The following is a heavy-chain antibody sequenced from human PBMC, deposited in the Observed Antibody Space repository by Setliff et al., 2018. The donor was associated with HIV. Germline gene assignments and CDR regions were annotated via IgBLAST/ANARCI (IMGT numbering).Heavy chain of an antibody. CDR2: INHSGST. CDR3: AREWSYGAFDTFDV. V-gene: IGHV4-34*01. D-gene: IGHD5-18*01. Sequence: SETLSLTCAVYGESFSGLFWTWIRQPPGKRLEWIGEINHSGSTNYNPSLKSRVTISVDTSKNQFSLKLSSVTAADTAVYYCAREWSYGAFDTFDVWGQGTMVTVSS. J-gene: IGHJ3*01. CDR1: GESFSGLF.